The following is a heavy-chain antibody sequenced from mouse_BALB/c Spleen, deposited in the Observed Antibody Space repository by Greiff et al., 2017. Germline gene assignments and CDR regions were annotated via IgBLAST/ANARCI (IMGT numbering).Heavy chain of an antibody. V-gene: IGHV14-4*02. Sequence: VQLQQSGAELVRSGASVKLSCTASGFNIKDYYMHWVKQRPEQGLEWIGWIDPENGDTEYAPKFQGKATMTADTSSNTAYLQLSSLTSEDTAVYYCARWGSDFDYWGQGTTLTVSS. CDR3: ARWGSDFDY. CDR1: GFNIKDYY. J-gene: IGHJ2*01. CDR2: IDPENGDT. D-gene: IGHD2-3*01.